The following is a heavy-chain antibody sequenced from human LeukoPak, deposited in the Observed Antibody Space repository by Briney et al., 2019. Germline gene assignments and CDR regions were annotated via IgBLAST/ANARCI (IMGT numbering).Heavy chain of an antibody. Sequence: SETLSLTCTVSGGSISSYYWSWIRQPPGKGLEWIGYIYYSGITNYNPSFKSRVTISVDPSKNQFSLKLSSVTAADTAVYYCARRGYSYGPFDYWGQGTLVTVSS. CDR3: ARRGYSYGPFDY. D-gene: IGHD5-18*01. V-gene: IGHV4-59*08. CDR1: GGSISSYY. J-gene: IGHJ4*02. CDR2: IYYSGIT.